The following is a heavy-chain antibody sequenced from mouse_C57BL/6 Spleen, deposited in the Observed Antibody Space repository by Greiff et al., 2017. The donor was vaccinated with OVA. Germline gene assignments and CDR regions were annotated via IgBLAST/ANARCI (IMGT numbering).Heavy chain of an antibody. CDR3: ARSGSNLAYYYAMDY. CDR2: IYPGSGNT. V-gene: IGHV1-76*01. Sequence: VQLQQSGAELVRPGASVKLSCKASGYTFTDYYINWVKQRPGQGLEWIARIYPGSGNTYYNEKFKGKATLTAEKSSSTAYMQLSSLTSEDSAVYFCARSGSNLAYYYAMDYWGQGTSVTVSS. J-gene: IGHJ4*01. CDR1: GYTFTDYY. D-gene: IGHD2-5*01.